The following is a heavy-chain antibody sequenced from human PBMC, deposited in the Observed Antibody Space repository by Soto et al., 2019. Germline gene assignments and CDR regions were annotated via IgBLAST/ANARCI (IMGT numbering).Heavy chain of an antibody. CDR1: GGTFSIHS. J-gene: IGHJ5*02. V-gene: IGHV1-69*01. Sequence: QVQMVQSGAEVKKPGSSARVSCKVSGGTFSIHSISWVRQATGQGLEWMGGIIPIFDATQYAHKFQGRLTIPACERTTSFPMHASSLGPEYTAIYYCARRLTSVRGSWGQGTLVTVS. CDR2: IIPIFDAT. CDR3: ARRLTSVRGS. D-gene: IGHD6-25*01.